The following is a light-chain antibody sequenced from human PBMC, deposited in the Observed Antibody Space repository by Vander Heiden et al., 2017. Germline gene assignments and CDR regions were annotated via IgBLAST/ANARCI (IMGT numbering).Light chain of an antibody. CDR2: GAS. J-gene: IGKJ5*01. CDR1: QSVSSSY. Sequence: EIVLTQSPGTLSLSPGDRATLSCRASQSVSSSYLAWYQQKPGQAPRLLIYGASSRATGIPDRFSGSGSGTDFTLTMSRLEPEDFAVYYCQQDCSSPITFGRGTQVEIK. CDR3: QQDCSSPIT. V-gene: IGKV3-20*01.